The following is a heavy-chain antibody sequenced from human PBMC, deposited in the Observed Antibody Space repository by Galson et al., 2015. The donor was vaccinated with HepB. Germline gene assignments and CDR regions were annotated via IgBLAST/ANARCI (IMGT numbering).Heavy chain of an antibody. J-gene: IGHJ4*02. CDR2: IKSKTDGGTT. CDR1: GFTFSNAW. V-gene: IGHV3-15*01. D-gene: IGHD6-19*01. Sequence: SLRLSCAASGFTFSNAWMSWVRQAPGKGLEWVGRIKSKTDGGTTDYAAPVKGRFTISRDDSKNTLYLQMNSLKTEDTAVYYCTSPYSSGSHFDYWGQGTLVTVSS. CDR3: TSPYSSGSHFDY.